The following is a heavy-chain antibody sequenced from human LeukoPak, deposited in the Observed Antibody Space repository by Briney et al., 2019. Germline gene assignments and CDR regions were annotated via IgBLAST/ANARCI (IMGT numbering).Heavy chain of an antibody. Sequence: PGGSLRLSCAASGFTFSSYAMHWVRQAPGKGLEWVSAISGSGGSTYYADSVKGRFTISRDNSKNTLYLQMNSLRAEDTAVYYCAKGVVYGSGSYYFDYWGQGTLVTVSS. D-gene: IGHD3-10*01. CDR3: AKGVVYGSGSYYFDY. V-gene: IGHV3-23*01. CDR1: GFTFSSYA. CDR2: ISGSGGST. J-gene: IGHJ4*02.